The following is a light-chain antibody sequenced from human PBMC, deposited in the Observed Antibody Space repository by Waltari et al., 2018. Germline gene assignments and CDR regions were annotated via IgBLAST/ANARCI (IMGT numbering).Light chain of an antibody. Sequence: QSVLTQPPSASGTPGQRVTISCSGSSSNIGSNYVPWYQQLPGTAPKLLIYRNNQRPSGVPDRFSGSKSGTSASLAISGLRSEDEADYYCAAWDDSLSGYVFGTGTKVTVL. CDR3: AAWDDSLSGYV. V-gene: IGLV1-47*01. CDR2: RNN. CDR1: SSNIGSNY. J-gene: IGLJ1*01.